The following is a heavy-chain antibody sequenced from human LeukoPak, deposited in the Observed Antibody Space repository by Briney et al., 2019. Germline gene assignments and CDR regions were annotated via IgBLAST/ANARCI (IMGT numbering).Heavy chain of an antibody. CDR1: GYSFCSYW. Sequence: GESLKISCKGSGYSFCSYWIGWVRQMPGKGLEWMGIIYSGDSDTRYSPSFQGQVTISADKSISTAYLQWSSLKASDTAMYYCARPGSYDSSGYYYWGQGTLVTVSS. CDR3: ARPGSYDSSGYYY. CDR2: IYSGDSDT. J-gene: IGHJ4*02. V-gene: IGHV5-51*01. D-gene: IGHD3-22*01.